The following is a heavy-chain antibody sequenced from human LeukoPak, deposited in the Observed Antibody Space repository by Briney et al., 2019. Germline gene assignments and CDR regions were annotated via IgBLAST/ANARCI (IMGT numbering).Heavy chain of an antibody. J-gene: IGHJ5*02. CDR3: AREVYGSGSFFPSNQYWFDP. D-gene: IGHD3-10*01. Sequence: ASVKVSCKASGGTFSSYAISWVRQAPGQGLEWMGGIIPIFGTANYAQKFQGRVTITADKSTSTAYMELSSLRSEDTAVYYCAREVYGSGSFFPSNQYWFDPWGQGTLVTVSS. CDR1: GGTFSSYA. CDR2: IIPIFGTA. V-gene: IGHV1-69*06.